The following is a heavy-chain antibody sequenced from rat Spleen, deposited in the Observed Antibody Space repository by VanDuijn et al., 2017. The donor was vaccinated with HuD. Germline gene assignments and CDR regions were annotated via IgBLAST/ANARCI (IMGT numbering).Heavy chain of an antibody. Sequence: EVQLVESGGGLVQPGRSLKLSCAASGFTFSNYYMAWVRQAPTKGLEWVAYISIGGGTTFYRDSVKGRFTISRDDAKSTLYLQMDSLRSEDTATYYCTTVVGDSYWYFDFWGPGTMVTVSS. V-gene: IGHV5-27*01. CDR3: TTVVGDSYWYFDF. CDR1: GFTFSNYY. CDR2: ISIGGGTT. D-gene: IGHD4-2*01. J-gene: IGHJ1*01.